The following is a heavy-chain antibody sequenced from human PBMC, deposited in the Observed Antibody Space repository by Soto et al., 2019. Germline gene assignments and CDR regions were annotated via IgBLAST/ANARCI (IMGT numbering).Heavy chain of an antibody. CDR2: ISWNSGSI. J-gene: IGHJ3*02. D-gene: IGHD5-12*01. Sequence: EVQLVESGGGLVQPGRSLRLSCAASGFTFDDYAMHWVRQAPGKGLEWVSGISWNSGSIGYADSVKGRFTISRDNAKNSLYLQMNSLRAEDTALYYCAKDVPARVIVATAGGAFDIWGQGTMVTVSS. CDR1: GFTFDDYA. V-gene: IGHV3-9*01. CDR3: AKDVPARVIVATAGGAFDI.